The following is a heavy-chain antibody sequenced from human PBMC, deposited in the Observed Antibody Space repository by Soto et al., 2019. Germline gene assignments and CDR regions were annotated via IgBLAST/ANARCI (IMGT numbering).Heavy chain of an antibody. Sequence: SETLSLTCAVSGYSISSGYYWGWLRQPPGKGLEWIGSIYHGGSTYYNPSLKSRVTISINTSKNQMSLELTSVTAADTAVYYCARHSGPYASSWFDAWGQGTLVTVSS. CDR2: IYHGGST. V-gene: IGHV4-38-2*01. CDR3: ARHSGPYASSWFDA. J-gene: IGHJ5*02. D-gene: IGHD6-6*01. CDR1: GYSISSGYY.